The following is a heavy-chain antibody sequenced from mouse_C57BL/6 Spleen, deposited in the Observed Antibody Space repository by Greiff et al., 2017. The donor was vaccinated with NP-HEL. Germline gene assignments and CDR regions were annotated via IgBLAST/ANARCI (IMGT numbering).Heavy chain of an antibody. CDR3: ERKGYGNYQDAMDY. CDR1: GYTFTSYW. CDR2: IDPNSGGT. V-gene: IGHV1-72*01. Sequence: VQLQQPGAELVKPGASVKLSCKASGYTFTSYWMPWVKQRPGRGLEWIGRIDPNSGGTKYNENLKSKDTLTVDKPSSTANMQHSSLTYEDSAVYDCERKGYGNYQDAMDYWGQGTSVTVSS. D-gene: IGHD2-1*01. J-gene: IGHJ4*01.